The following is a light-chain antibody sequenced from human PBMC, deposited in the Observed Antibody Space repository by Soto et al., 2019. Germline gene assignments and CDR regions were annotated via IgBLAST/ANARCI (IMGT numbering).Light chain of an antibody. CDR3: SSYTRTSTLFV. CDR1: SNDIGAYDF. V-gene: IGLV2-14*01. CDR2: EVS. Sequence: QSALTQPASVSGSPGQSITISYTGTSNDIGAYDFVSWYQRHPGEAPKLVIFEVSNRPSGVSDRFSGSKSGNTASLTISGLQAEDEADFYCSSYTRTSTLFVFGTGTKLTVL. J-gene: IGLJ1*01.